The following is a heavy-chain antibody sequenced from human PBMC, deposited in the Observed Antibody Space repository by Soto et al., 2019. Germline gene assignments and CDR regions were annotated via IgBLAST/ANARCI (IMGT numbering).Heavy chain of an antibody. Sequence: GASVKVSCKASGGTFSSYAISWVRQAPGQGLEWMGGIIPIFGTANYAQKFQGRVTITADESTSTAYMELSSLRSEDTAVYYCARSGQRPYGSGSGNYYYYGMDVWGQGTTVTVSS. CDR3: ARSGQRPYGSGSGNYYYYGMDV. V-gene: IGHV1-69*13. J-gene: IGHJ6*02. D-gene: IGHD3-10*01. CDR2: IIPIFGTA. CDR1: GGTFSSYA.